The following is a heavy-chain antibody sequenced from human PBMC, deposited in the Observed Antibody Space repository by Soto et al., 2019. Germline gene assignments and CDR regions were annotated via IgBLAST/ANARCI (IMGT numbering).Heavy chain of an antibody. V-gene: IGHV3-13*01. CDR3: ARGHYGSGSYYFTGPWFDP. Sequence: HPGGSLRLSCAASGFTFSSYDMHWVRQATGKGLEWVSAIGTAGDTYYPGSVKGRFTISRENAKNSLYLQMNSLRAGDTAVYYCARGHYGSGSYYFTGPWFDPWGQGTLVTVSS. CDR2: IGTAGDT. CDR1: GFTFSSYD. J-gene: IGHJ5*02. D-gene: IGHD3-10*01.